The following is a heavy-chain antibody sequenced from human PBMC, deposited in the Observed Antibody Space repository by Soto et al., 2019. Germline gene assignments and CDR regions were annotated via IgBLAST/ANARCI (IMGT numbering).Heavy chain of an antibody. CDR1: GFTFSSYW. V-gene: IGHV3-74*01. D-gene: IGHD6-13*01. Sequence: GGSLRLSCAASGFTFSSYWMHWVRQAPGKGLIWVSYINSDGSNAGYADSVKGRFTISRDNAKNTLYLQMNSLRAEDTAIYYCARGLATAGRWGQGTLVTVSS. CDR3: ARGLATAGR. J-gene: IGHJ4*02. CDR2: INSDGSNA.